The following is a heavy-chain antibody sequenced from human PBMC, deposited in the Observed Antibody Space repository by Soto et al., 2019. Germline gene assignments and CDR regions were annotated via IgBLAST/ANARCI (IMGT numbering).Heavy chain of an antibody. V-gene: IGHV1-24*01. CDR1: GYTLTELS. CDR3: ATDLEYPIPPAQDY. Sequence: GASVKVSCKVSGYTLTELSMHWVRQAPGKGLEWMGGFDPEDGETIYAQKFQGRVTMTEDTSTDTAYMELSSLRSEDTAVYYCATDLEYPIPPAQDYWGQGTLVTVSS. J-gene: IGHJ4*02. CDR2: FDPEDGET.